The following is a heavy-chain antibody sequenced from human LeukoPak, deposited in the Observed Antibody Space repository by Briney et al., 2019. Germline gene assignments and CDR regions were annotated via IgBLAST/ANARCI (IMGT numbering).Heavy chain of an antibody. J-gene: IGHJ4*02. V-gene: IGHV3-66*02. D-gene: IGHD3-3*01. CDR3: ARGGARDFWSGYYSDLGIDYFDY. CDR2: IYSGGST. Sequence: PGGSLRLSCAASGFTVSSNYMSWVRQAPGKGLEWVSVIYSGGSTYYADSVKGRFAISRDNSKNTLYLQMNSLRAEDTAVYYCARGGARDFWSGYYSDLGIDYFDYWGQGTLVTVSS. CDR1: GFTVSSNY.